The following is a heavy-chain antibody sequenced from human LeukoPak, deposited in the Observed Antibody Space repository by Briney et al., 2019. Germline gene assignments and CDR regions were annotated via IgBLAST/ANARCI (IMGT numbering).Heavy chain of an antibody. J-gene: IGHJ3*02. Sequence: GSSVKVSCKASGCTFTIYAISWVRQAPGQGLEWMGSIIPIIGIANFAQKFQGRVTITVDKSTSTAYMELRSLRSEDTAVYYCARSPSGSGGTHSGFDIWGQGTMVTVSS. CDR3: ARSPSGSGGTHSGFDI. CDR1: GCTFTIYA. D-gene: IGHD3-10*01. V-gene: IGHV1-69*04. CDR2: IIPIIGIA.